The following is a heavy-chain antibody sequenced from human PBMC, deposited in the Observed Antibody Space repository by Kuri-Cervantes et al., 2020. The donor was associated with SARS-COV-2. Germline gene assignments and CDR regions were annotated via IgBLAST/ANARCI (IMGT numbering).Heavy chain of an antibody. CDR3: TREAYDYNMGFDS. D-gene: IGHD4-11*01. J-gene: IGHJ4*02. Sequence: GESLKISCAASGFSLSRYTMNWVRQAPGKGLEWVAVVSYNGTNKYYADSVKGRFTISRDNSRNIVYLQMSSLRPEDTALYYCTREAYDYNMGFDSWGQGTLVTVSS. V-gene: IGHV3-30-3*01. CDR2: VSYNGTNK. CDR1: GFSLSRYT.